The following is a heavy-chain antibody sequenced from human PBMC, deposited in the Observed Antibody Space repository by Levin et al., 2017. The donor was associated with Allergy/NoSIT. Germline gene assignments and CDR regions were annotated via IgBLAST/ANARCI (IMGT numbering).Heavy chain of an antibody. V-gene: IGHV6-1*01. CDR1: GDSFSSDITT. CDR2: TFYRSKWYY. Sequence: SQTLSLTCAISGDSFSSDITTWTWIRQSSSRGLEWLGRTFYRSKWYYEYALSLQSRVTINPDTSKNQFSLELSSVTPEDTAVYYCARERFISSGKDVLDYWGQGTLVTGSS. J-gene: IGHJ4*02. CDR3: ARERFISSGKDVLDY. D-gene: IGHD1-26*01.